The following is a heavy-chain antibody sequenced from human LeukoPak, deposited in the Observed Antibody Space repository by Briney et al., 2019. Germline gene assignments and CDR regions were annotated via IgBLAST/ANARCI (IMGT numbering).Heavy chain of an antibody. CDR1: GFTFSSYA. CDR2: ISGSGGST. Sequence: GGSLRLSCAASGFTFSSYAMSWVRQAPGKGLEWVSAISGSGGSTYYADSVKGRFTISRDNSKNTLYLQMNSLRAEDTAVYYCAKARDYYDSSGYYLAYYFDYWGQRTLVTVSS. CDR3: AKARDYYDSSGYYLAYYFDY. J-gene: IGHJ4*02. D-gene: IGHD3-22*01. V-gene: IGHV3-23*01.